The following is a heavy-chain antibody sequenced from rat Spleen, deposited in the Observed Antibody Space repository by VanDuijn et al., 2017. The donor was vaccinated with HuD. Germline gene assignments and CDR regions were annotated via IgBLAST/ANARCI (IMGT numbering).Heavy chain of an antibody. CDR1: GFSLTSYS. CDR3: TREYLTTGVMDA. J-gene: IGHJ4*01. Sequence: QVQLKESGPGLVQSSETLSLTCTVSGFSLTSYSVSWVRQPSGKGPEWMGRMWYDGDSAYNSALKSRLGITRDTSKNQVFLKMNSLQTDDTGTYYCTREYLTTGVMDAWGQGASVTVSS. V-gene: IGHV2-34*01. CDR2: MWYDGDS. D-gene: IGHD1-4*01.